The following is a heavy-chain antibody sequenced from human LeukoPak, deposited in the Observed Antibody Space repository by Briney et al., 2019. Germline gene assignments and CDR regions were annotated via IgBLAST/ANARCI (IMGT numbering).Heavy chain of an antibody. Sequence: GGSLRLSCVASGFTFSSYWMTWVRQAPGKGLEWVANIKTDGSQIYYVDSVKGRFTISRDNAKNSLYLQMNSLRAEDTAVYYCAKAAPYGSGSYYNYPDPFDYWGQGTLVTVSS. CDR1: GFTFSSYW. CDR2: IKTDGSQI. D-gene: IGHD3-10*01. CDR3: AKAAPYGSGSYYNYPDPFDY. J-gene: IGHJ4*02. V-gene: IGHV3-7*01.